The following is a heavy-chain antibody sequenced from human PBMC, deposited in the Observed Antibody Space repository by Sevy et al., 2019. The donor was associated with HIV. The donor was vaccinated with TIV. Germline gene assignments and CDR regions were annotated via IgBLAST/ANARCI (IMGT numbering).Heavy chain of an antibody. D-gene: IGHD3-9*01. CDR3: VRGPHYDILTGYYSPFDY. V-gene: IGHV4-31*03. CDR1: GGSISSGGYY. J-gene: IGHJ4*02. Sequence: SETLSLTCTVSGGSISSGGYYWSWIRQHPGKGLEWIGYIYYSGSTYYNPSLKSRVTISVDTSKNQFSLKLSSVTAADTAVYYCVRGPHYDILTGYYSPFDYWGQGTLVTVSS. CDR2: IYYSGST.